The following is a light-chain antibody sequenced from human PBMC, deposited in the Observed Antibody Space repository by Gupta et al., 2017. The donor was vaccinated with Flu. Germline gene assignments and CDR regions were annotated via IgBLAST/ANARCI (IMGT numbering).Light chain of an antibody. Sequence: SVTMSCTGTSSDVGGYNYVSGYQLPPGTAPKLMICAVSTRPSGVPDRFSGSKSGNTASLTVSGLQAEDEADYYCSSYAGSNNYVFGTGTKVTVL. CDR2: AVS. CDR1: SSDVGGYNY. CDR3: SSYAGSNNYV. J-gene: IGLJ1*01. V-gene: IGLV2-8*01.